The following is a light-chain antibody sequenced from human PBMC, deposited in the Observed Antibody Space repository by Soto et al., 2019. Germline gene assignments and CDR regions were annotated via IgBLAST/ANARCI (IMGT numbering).Light chain of an antibody. J-gene: IGLJ3*02. CDR3: QVWDSSSDHSV. Sequence: SYELTQPPSVSVAPGQTARITCGGSNIGSKSVHWYQQKPGQAPVLVVYDDRDRPSGIPERFSGSNSGNTATLTISRVEAGDEADYYYQVWDSSSDHSVFGGGTKLTVL. CDR2: DDR. CDR1: NIGSKS. V-gene: IGLV3-21*02.